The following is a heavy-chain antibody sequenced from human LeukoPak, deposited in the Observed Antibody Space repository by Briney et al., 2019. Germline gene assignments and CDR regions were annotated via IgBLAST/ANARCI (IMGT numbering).Heavy chain of an antibody. CDR2: IYTSGST. CDR1: GGSISSYY. CDR3: ALRLDNDAFDI. D-gene: IGHD4-17*01. Sequence: SETLSLTCTVSGGSISSYYWSWIRQPAGKGLEWIGRIYTSGSTNYNPSLKSRVTMSVDTSKNQFSLKLSSVAAEDTAVYYCALRLDNDAFDIWGQGAMVTVSS. V-gene: IGHV4-4*07. J-gene: IGHJ3*02.